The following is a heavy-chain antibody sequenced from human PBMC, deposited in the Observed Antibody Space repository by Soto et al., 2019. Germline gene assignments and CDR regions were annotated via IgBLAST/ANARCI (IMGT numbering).Heavy chain of an antibody. CDR3: ARVGGGLASLGYYGMDV. V-gene: IGHV1-2*04. CDR1: GYTFIGYY. J-gene: IGHJ6*02. Sequence: AASVKVSCKASGYTFIGYYIHWVRQAPGQGLEWMGWINPNSGGTNYAQRFRGWVTMTRDRSISTAYMELSRLKSDDTAVYYCARVGGGLASLGYYGMDVWGQGTTVTVSS. D-gene: IGHD3-10*01. CDR2: INPNSGGT.